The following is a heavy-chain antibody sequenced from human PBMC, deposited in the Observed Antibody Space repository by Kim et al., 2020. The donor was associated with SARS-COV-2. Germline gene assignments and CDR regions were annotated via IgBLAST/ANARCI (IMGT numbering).Heavy chain of an antibody. CDR1: GGSISSSSYY. D-gene: IGHD3-22*01. CDR3: ASQPWIYYDSSGYVFDY. Sequence: SETLSLTCTVSGGSISSSSYYWGWIRQPPGKGLEWIGSIYYSGSTYYNPSLKSRVTISVDTSKNQFSLKLSSVTAADTAVYYCASQPWIYYDSSGYVFDYWGQGTPVTVSS. V-gene: IGHV4-39*01. CDR2: IYYSGST. J-gene: IGHJ4*02.